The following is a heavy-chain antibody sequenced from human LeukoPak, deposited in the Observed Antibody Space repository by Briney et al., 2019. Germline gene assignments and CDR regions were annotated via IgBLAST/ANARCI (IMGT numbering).Heavy chain of an antibody. J-gene: IGHJ3*01. D-gene: IGHD6-13*01. CDR3: ARGRGISWPDAFDV. CDR1: GYSTNSAYY. CDR2: IHHSGST. Sequence: SETLSLTCTVSGYSTNSAYYWGWIRQPPGKGLEWIGSIHHSGSTYYNPSLKSRFTISVDTSKNQFSLKLSSVTAADTAVYYCARGRGISWPDAFDVWGQGTVVSVSS. V-gene: IGHV4-38-2*02.